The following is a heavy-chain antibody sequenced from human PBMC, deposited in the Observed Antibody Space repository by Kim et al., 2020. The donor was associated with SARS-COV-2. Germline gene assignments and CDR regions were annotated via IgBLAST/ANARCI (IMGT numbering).Heavy chain of an antibody. Sequence: GESLKISCKGSGYSFTSYWIGWVRQMPGKGLEWMGIIYPGDSDTRYSPSFQGQVTISADKSISTAYLQWSSLKASDTAMYYCARHYFGSGSGYYGEVYWGQGTLVTVSS. CDR3: ARHYFGSGSGYYGEVY. D-gene: IGHD3-22*01. CDR2: IYPGDSDT. J-gene: IGHJ4*02. V-gene: IGHV5-51*01. CDR1: GYSFTSYW.